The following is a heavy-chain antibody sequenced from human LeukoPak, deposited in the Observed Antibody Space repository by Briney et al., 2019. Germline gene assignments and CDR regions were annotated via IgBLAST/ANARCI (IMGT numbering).Heavy chain of an antibody. V-gene: IGHV3-73*01. CDR3: TRVFLKSYSDAFDI. CDR1: GFTFRNTW. Sequence: PGGSLRLSCAASGFTFRNTWMSWVRQAPGKGLEWVGRIKSKAHNYATVYAASVKGRFTISRDDSKNATYLQMNSLKTEDTAVYYCTRVFLKSYSDAFDIWGQGTMVTVSS. D-gene: IGHD1-26*01. CDR2: IKSKAHNYAT. J-gene: IGHJ3*02.